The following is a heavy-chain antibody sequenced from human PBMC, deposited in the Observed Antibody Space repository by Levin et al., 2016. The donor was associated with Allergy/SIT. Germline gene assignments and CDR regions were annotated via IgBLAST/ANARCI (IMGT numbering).Heavy chain of an antibody. CDR2: IYYTGTT. Sequence: SETLSLTCTVSGASVNTRLHYWGWIRQPPGKSLEWIGSIYYTGTTEYNPSLKSRVTLSVDTSKNQFSLNLSSVTATDTAVYYCARTPGFLDPSCSGDCPWGQGTLVTVSS. D-gene: IGHD2-21*02. CDR1: GASVNTRLHY. J-gene: IGHJ5*02. CDR3: ARTPGFLDPSCSGDCP. V-gene: IGHV4-39*01.